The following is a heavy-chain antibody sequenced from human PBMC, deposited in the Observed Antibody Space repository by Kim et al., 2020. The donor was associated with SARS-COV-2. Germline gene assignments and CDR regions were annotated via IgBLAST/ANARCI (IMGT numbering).Heavy chain of an antibody. Sequence: SETLSLTCAVYGGSFSGYYWSWIRQPPGKGLEWIGEINHSGSTNYNPSLKSRVTISVDTSKNQFSLKLSSVTAADTAVYYCARERGGIAAAGTRKDWFDPWGQGTLVTVSS. D-gene: IGHD6-13*01. CDR1: GGSFSGYY. CDR2: INHSGST. V-gene: IGHV4-34*01. CDR3: ARERGGIAAAGTRKDWFDP. J-gene: IGHJ5*02.